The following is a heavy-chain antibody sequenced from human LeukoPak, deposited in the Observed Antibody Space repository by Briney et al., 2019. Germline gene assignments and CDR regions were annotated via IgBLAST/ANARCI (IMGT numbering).Heavy chain of an antibody. V-gene: IGHV6-1*01. CDR2: TYYRSKWYN. D-gene: IGHD6-13*01. CDR3: ARDSIAAAGTPNWFDP. J-gene: IGHJ5*02. CDR1: GDSVSSNSAA. Sequence: SQTLSLTCAISGDSVSSNSAAWNWIRQSPSRGLEWLGRTYYRSKWYNDYAVSVKSRITINPDTSKNQFSLQLNSVTPEDTAVYYCARDSIAAAGTPNWFDPWGQGTLVTVSS.